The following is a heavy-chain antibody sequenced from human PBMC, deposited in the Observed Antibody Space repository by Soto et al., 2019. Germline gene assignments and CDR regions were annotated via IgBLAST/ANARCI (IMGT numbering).Heavy chain of an antibody. J-gene: IGHJ6*02. D-gene: IGHD3-10*01. CDR1: GYTFSNYG. Sequence: QVQLVQSGAEVRKPGASVKVSCKASGYTFSNYGLSWVRQAPVQGLEWMGWISDYNGNTHYAQKFQGRLIMTTDKSPRTAYGELRSLTSCDTAVYFCAREGYYSGSGTYSPPRYYGMDFWCQGTTVTVSS. V-gene: IGHV1-18*01. CDR2: ISDYNGNT. CDR3: AREGYYSGSGTYSPPRYYGMDF.